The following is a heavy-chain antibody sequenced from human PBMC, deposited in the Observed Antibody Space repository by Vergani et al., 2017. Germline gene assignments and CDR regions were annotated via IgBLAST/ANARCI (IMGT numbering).Heavy chain of an antibody. D-gene: IGHD3-10*01. V-gene: IGHV4-38-2*01. CDR3: ARTTYGSGSYYGVA. CDR2: IYHSGST. J-gene: IGHJ5*02. CDR1: GYSISSGYY. Sequence: QAQLQESGPGLVKPSETLSLTCAVSGYSISSGYYWGWIRQPPGKGLEWIGSIYHSGSTYYNPSLKSRVTISVDTSKNQFSLKLSSVTAADTAVYYCARTTYGSGSYYGVAWGQGTLVTVSS.